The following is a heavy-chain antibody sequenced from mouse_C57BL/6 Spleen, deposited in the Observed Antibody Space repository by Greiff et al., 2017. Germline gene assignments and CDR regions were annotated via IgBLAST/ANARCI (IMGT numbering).Heavy chain of an antibody. J-gene: IGHJ2*01. CDR2: ISSGSSNI. V-gene: IGHV5-17*01. Sequence: EVQLVESGGGLVKPGGSLKLSCAASGFTFSDYGMHWVRQAPEKGLEWVAYISSGSSNIYYADTVKGRFTISRDNAKNTLFLQMTSLRSEDTARYYWAKGDFDYWGKGTTLTVSS. CDR1: GFTFSDYG. CDR3: AKGDFDY.